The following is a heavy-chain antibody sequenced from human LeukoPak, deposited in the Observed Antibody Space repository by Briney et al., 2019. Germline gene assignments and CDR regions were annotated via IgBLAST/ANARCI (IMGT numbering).Heavy chain of an antibody. CDR1: GFTFSNYA. CDR2: INGGGDNA. Sequence: GGSLRLSCAASGFTFSNYAMTWLRQAPGQGLECVSGINGGGDNAYYTNSLKGRFTISRDNSKNTLYLQMNSLRAEDTAVYYCAKTNGYFDSWGQGTLVTVSS. CDR3: AKTNGYFDS. J-gene: IGHJ4*02. V-gene: IGHV3-23*01.